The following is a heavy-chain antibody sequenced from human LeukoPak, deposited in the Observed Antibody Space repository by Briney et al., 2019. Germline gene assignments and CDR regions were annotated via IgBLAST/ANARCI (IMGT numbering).Heavy chain of an antibody. CDR1: AFTFSSYA. CDR2: ISGSGGST. Sequence: GGSLRLSCAAYAFTFSSYAMSWVRQAPGKGLEWVSAISGSGGSTYYADSVKGRFTISRDNSKNTLYLQMNSLRAEDTAVYYCAKGRYYYDSSGYYQFDYWGQGTLVTVSS. D-gene: IGHD3-22*01. CDR3: AKGRYYYDSSGYYQFDY. J-gene: IGHJ4*02. V-gene: IGHV3-23*01.